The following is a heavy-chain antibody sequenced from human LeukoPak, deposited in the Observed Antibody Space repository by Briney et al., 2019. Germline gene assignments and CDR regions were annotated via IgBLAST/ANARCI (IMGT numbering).Heavy chain of an antibody. CDR2: MNPNSGNT. V-gene: IGHV1-8*03. J-gene: IGHJ4*02. Sequence: ASVKVSCKASGYTFTSYDINWVRQATGQGLEWMGWMNPNSGNTGYAQKFQGRVTITRNTSISTAYMELSSLRSEDTAVYYCARSPVLRFLEWLSTDLDYWGQGTLVTVSS. D-gene: IGHD3-3*01. CDR1: GYTFTSYD. CDR3: ARSPVLRFLEWLSTDLDY.